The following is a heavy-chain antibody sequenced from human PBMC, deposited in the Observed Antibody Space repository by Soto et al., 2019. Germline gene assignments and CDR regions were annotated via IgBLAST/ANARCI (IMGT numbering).Heavy chain of an antibody. CDR1: GFVFSMYS. CDR3: ARDHLILPAHDFFYGSDV. Sequence: VGSLRLSCEVSGFVFSMYSMSWVRQTPGKGLEWVAKIPQEGVDGHYADSVKGRFTISRDNGKNSLYLQMNNLRAEDTAVYYCARDHLILPAHDFFYGSDVWGRGATVTVSS. V-gene: IGHV3-7*03. D-gene: IGHD2-21*02. CDR2: IPQEGVDG. J-gene: IGHJ6*02.